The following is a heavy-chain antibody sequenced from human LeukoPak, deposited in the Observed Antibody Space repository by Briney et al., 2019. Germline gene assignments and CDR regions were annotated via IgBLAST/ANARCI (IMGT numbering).Heavy chain of an antibody. CDR3: AREPSPNWFDP. CDR1: GFTFSSYG. Sequence: GGSLRLSCAASGFTFSSYGMHWVRQAPGKGLEWVAVISYDGSNKYYADSVKGRFTISRDNSKNTLYLQMNSLRAEDTAVYYCAREPSPNWFDPWGQGTLVTVSS. CDR2: ISYDGSNK. V-gene: IGHV3-30*03. J-gene: IGHJ5*02.